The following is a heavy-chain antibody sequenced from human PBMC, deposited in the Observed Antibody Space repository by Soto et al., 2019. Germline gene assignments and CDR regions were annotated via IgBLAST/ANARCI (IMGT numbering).Heavy chain of an antibody. J-gene: IGHJ3*02. CDR1: GYSFTSYW. V-gene: IGHV5-51*01. D-gene: IGHD2-2*01. CDR2: IYPGDSDT. Sequence: SGESLKISCKGSGYSFTSYWIGWVRQMPGKGLGWMGIIYPGDSDTRYSPSFQGQVTIPADKSISTAYLQWSSLKASDTAMYYCARLEGVRPEDLDAFDIWGQGTMVTVSS. CDR3: ARLEGVRPEDLDAFDI.